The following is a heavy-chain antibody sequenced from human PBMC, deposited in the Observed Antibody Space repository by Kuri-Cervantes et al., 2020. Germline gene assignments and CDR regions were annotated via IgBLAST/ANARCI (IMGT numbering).Heavy chain of an antibody. J-gene: IGHJ5*02. D-gene: IGHD1-1*01. CDR1: GYTFTNYH. CDR2: INPSGGST. CDR3: AKSTGRVDWFDP. V-gene: IGHV1-46*01. Sequence: ASVKVSCKASGYTFTNYHIHWVRQAPGQGLEWMGIINPSGGSTSYAQKFQGRVTMTRDTSISTAYMELSRLRSDDTAVYYCAKSTGRVDWFDPWGQGTLVTVSS.